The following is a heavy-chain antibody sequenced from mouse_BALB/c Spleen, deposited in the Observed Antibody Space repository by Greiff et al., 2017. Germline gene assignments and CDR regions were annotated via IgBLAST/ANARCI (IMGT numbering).Heavy chain of an antibody. D-gene: IGHD2-14*01. J-gene: IGHJ4*01. V-gene: IGHV5-6-5*01. CDR2: ISSGGST. CDR1: GFTFSSYA. Sequence: EVNVVESGGGLVKPGGSLKLSCAASGFTFSSYAMSWVRQTPEKRLEWVASISSGGSTYYPDSVKGRFTISRDNARNILYLQMSSLRSEDTAMYYCARYYRYDGGDAMDYWGQGTSVTVSS. CDR3: ARYYRYDGGDAMDY.